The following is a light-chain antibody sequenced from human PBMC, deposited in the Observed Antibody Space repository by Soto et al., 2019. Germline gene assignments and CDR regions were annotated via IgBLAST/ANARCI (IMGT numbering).Light chain of an antibody. CDR2: DVS. CDR3: SSYTSASTPLV. J-gene: IGLJ2*01. Sequence: QSVQTQPASVSGSPGQSITISCTGTGSDVGGYNYVSWYQQHPGKAPKVMIYDVSNRPSGVSNRFSGSKSGNTASLTISGLQAEDEADYYCSSYTSASTPLVFGGGTKVTVL. V-gene: IGLV2-14*01. CDR1: GSDVGGYNY.